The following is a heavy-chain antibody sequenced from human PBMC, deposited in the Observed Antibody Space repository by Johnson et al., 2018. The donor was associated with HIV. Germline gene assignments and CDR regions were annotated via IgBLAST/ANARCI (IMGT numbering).Heavy chain of an antibody. V-gene: IGHV3-11*04. D-gene: IGHD2-21*02. Sequence: QVQLVESGGGLVKPGGSLRLSCAASGFTFGDYYMSWIRQAPGKGLEWVSYISSSGRTIYYVDSVKGRFTISRDNAKNTLYLEMKSLRADDTAVNYCVRDDYAFHIWGQGTMATVSS. CDR2: ISSSGRTI. CDR3: VRDDYAFHI. CDR1: GFTFGDYY. J-gene: IGHJ3*02.